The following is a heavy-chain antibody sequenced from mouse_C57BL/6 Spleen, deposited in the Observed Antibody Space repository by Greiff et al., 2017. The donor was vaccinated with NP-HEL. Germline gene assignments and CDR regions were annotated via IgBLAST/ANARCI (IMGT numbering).Heavy chain of an antibody. D-gene: IGHD1-1*01. CDR1: GYTFTSYW. CDR3: ARVGITTVVEGY. CDR2: IHPNSGST. J-gene: IGHJ2*01. V-gene: IGHV1-64*01. Sequence: QVQLQQPGAELVKPGASVKLSCKASGYTFTSYWMHWVKQRPGQGLEWIGMIHPNSGSTNYNEKFKSKATLTVDKSSSTAYMQLSSLTSEDSAVYYCARVGITTVVEGYWGQSTTLTVSS.